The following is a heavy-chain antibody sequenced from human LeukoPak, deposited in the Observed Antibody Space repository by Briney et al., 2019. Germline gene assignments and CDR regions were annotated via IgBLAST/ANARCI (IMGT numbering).Heavy chain of an antibody. J-gene: IGHJ4*02. CDR2: IYTGGTT. CDR3: ARSPAFYDGAVVKYYFDY. V-gene: IGHV3-53*01. CDR1: GFTVYTNS. Sequence: GGSLRLSCAVSGFTVYTNSMSWVRQVPGKGLEWVSVIYTGGTTHYADSVKGRFTISRDNSKDTLYLEMNSLRAEDAAVYFCARSPAFYDGAVVKYYFDYWGQGTLVTVSS. D-gene: IGHD6-19*01.